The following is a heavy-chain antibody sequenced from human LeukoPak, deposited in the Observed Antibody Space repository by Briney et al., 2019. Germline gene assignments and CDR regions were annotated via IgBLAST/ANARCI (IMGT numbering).Heavy chain of an antibody. V-gene: IGHV3-11*01. CDR3: AREGIVATIAEYYFDY. CDR2: ISSSGSTI. J-gene: IGHJ4*02. CDR1: GFTFSDYY. Sequence: GGSLRLSCAASGFTFSDYYMSWIRQAPGKGLEWVSYISSSGSTIYYADSVKGRFTISRDNAKNSLYLQMNSLRAEDTAVYYCAREGIVATIAEYYFDYWGQGTLVTVSS. D-gene: IGHD5-12*01.